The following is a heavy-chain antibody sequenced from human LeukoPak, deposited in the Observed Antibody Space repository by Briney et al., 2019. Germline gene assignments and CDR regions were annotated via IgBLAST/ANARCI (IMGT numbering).Heavy chain of an antibody. CDR2: FDPEDGET. Sequence: ASVKVSCKVSGYTLTELSMHWVRQAPGKGLEWMGGFDPEDGETIYAQKFQGRVTMTEDTSTDTAYMELSSLRSEDTAVYYCARGTRGLIVATETMFDYWGQGTLVTVSS. CDR1: GYTLTELS. CDR3: ARGTRGLIVATETMFDY. V-gene: IGHV1-24*01. J-gene: IGHJ4*02. D-gene: IGHD5-12*01.